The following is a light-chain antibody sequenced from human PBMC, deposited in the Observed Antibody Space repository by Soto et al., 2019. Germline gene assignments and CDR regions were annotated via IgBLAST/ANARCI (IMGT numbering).Light chain of an antibody. CDR2: EVS. J-gene: IGKJ1*01. Sequence: DVVMTQSPLSLPVTLGQPASISCRSSQSLIHSDGNTYLSWFQQRPGQSPRRLIYEVSDRDSGVPSRFTGSGSGTDFTLKISRVEAEDVGVYYCMQGTHWPWTFGQGTEVEI. CDR3: MQGTHWPWT. CDR1: QSLIHSDGNTY. V-gene: IGKV2-30*02.